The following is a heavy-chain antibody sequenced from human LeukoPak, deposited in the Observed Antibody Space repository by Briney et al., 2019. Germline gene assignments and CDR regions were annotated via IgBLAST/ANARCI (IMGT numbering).Heavy chain of an antibody. CDR1: EYTFTAYY. CDR2: INPNSGGT. D-gene: IGHD7-27*01. Sequence: ASVKVSCKASEYTFTAYYMHWVRQAPGQGLEWMGWINPNSGGTNFAQKFQGRVTMTRDTSISTAYMELSRLGSDDTAVYYCARGPATGDFDYWGQGTLVTVSS. J-gene: IGHJ4*02. V-gene: IGHV1-2*02. CDR3: ARGPATGDFDY.